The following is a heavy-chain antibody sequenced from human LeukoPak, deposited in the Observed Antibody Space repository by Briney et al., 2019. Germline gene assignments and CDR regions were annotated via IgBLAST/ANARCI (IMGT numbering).Heavy chain of an antibody. D-gene: IGHD3-9*01. CDR2: IYYSGST. CDR3: ARTSTYYDILTGYYHYYFDY. Sequence: SETLSLTCTVSGGSISSYYWSRIRQPPGKGLEWIGYIYYSGSTNYNPSLKSRVTISVDTSKNQFSLKLSSVTAADTAVYYCARTSTYYDILTGYYHYYFDYWGQGTLVTVSS. CDR1: GGSISSYY. J-gene: IGHJ4*02. V-gene: IGHV4-59*01.